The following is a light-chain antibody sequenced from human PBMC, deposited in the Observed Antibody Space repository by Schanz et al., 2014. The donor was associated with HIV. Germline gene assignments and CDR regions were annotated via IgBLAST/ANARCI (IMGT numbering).Light chain of an antibody. CDR2: GAS. CDR1: QSVSSSY. Sequence: IVLTQSPGTLSLSPGEGATLSCRASQSVSSSYLAWYQQKPGQAPRLLIYGASSRATGIPDRFSGSGSGTDFTLTISRLEPEDFAVYYCQQYGSSPGLTFGGGTKVEIK. CDR3: QQYGSSPGLT. J-gene: IGKJ4*01. V-gene: IGKV3-20*01.